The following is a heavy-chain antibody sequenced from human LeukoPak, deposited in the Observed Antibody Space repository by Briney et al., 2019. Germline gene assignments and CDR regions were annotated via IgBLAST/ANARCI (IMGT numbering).Heavy chain of an antibody. CDR3: ARGGGAVRNSH. CDR1: GYTFTSYA. J-gene: IGHJ4*02. V-gene: IGHV1-3*01. D-gene: IGHD4-23*01. Sequence: GASVKVSCKASGYTFTSYAMHWVRQAPGQRLEWMGWINAGNGNTKYSQKFQGRVTMTRNTSISTAYMELSSLRSEDTAVYYCARGGGAVRNSHWGQGTLVTVSS. CDR2: INAGNGNT.